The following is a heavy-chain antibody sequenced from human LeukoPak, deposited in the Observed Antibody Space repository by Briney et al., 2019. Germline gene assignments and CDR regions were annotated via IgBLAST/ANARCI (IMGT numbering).Heavy chain of an antibody. V-gene: IGHV4-59*12. CDR1: GGCISSYY. D-gene: IGHD6-19*01. Sequence: SETLSLTCTVSGGCISSYYWSWIRQPPGKGLEWIGYIYHSGSTHYKPSLKSRVTISVDRSKNQFSLKLISVTAADTAVYYCAGGQWLVYFDYWGQGTLVTVSS. J-gene: IGHJ4*02. CDR2: IYHSGST. CDR3: AGGQWLVYFDY.